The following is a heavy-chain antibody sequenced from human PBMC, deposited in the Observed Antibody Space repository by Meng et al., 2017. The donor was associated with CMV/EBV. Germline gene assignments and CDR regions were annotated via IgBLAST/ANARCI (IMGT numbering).Heavy chain of an antibody. V-gene: IGHV3-48*03. CDR3: ARVVVRSSSGVDY. CDR2: ISSSGSTI. CDR1: RFVFSNYG. Sequence: GESLKISCVVSRFVFSNYGMNWVRQAPGKGLEWLSSISSSGSTIHYADSVKGRFTISRDNAKNSLYLQMNSLRAEDSGIYYCARVVVRSSSGVDYWGQGTLVTVSS. J-gene: IGHJ4*02. D-gene: IGHD2-21*01.